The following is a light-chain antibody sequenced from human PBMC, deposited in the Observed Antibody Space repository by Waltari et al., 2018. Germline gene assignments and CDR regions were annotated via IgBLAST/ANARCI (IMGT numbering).Light chain of an antibody. CDR3: QQRSRWPLT. CDR1: QSIDIY. V-gene: IGKV3-11*01. CDR2: DAS. Sequence: EIVLTQSSATLSLSPGESATLSCRASQSIDIYLAWYQLRPVQAPRLLIHDASYRATGAPARFRGSGSGTDFTLTISSLEPEDFAVYSCQQRSRWPLTFGGGTKVEL. J-gene: IGKJ4*01.